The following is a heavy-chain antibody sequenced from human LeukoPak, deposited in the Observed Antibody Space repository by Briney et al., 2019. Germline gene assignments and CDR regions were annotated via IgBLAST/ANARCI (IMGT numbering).Heavy chain of an antibody. Sequence: SETLSLTCTVSGGSVSSGSYYWNWIRQPPGKGLEWIGYHYYSGSTKYNPSLNSRVTISVDTSKNQFALKLTSVTAADTAVYYCARGSGWLDYWGQGTLVTVSS. D-gene: IGHD6-19*01. CDR1: GGSVSSGSYY. J-gene: IGHJ4*02. CDR3: ARGSGWLDY. CDR2: HYYSGST. V-gene: IGHV4-61*01.